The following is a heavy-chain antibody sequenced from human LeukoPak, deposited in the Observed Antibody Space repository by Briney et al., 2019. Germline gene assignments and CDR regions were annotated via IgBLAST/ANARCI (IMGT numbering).Heavy chain of an antibody. J-gene: IGHJ6*02. CDR1: GFTVSSNY. D-gene: IGHD3-10*01. CDR2: IYSGGST. CDR3: ARDQAQYYGSGSSRYYYYYGMDV. V-gene: IGHV3-66*01. Sequence: GGSLRLSCAASGFTVSSNYMSWVRQAPGKGLEWVSVIYSGGSTYYADSVKGRFTISRDNSKNTLYLQMNSLRAEDTAVYYCARDQAQYYGSGSSRYYYYYGMDVWGQGTTVTVSS.